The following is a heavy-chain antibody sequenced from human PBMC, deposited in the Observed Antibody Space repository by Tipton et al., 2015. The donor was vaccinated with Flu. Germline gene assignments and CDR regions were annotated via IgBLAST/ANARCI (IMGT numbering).Heavy chain of an antibody. V-gene: IGHV4-39*01. Sequence: TLSLTCTVSSGSIRSTNYFCAWIRQPPGKGLELIGSIYPSGTTYYNPSLKSRVTISVDTSKSLFSLKLRSVTAADTAVYYCARLSYYDVDLKNFYFDHWGQGALVTVSS. J-gene: IGHJ4*02. CDR2: IYPSGTT. CDR3: ARLSYYDVDLKNFYFDH. CDR1: SGSIRSTNYF. D-gene: IGHD3-10*02.